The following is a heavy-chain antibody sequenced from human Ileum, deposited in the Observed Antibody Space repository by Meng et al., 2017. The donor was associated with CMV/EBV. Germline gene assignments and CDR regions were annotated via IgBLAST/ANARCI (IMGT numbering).Heavy chain of an antibody. CDR1: GITFSDAG. D-gene: IGHD3-10*01. J-gene: IGHJ4*02. CDR2: IYSDGSNK. Sequence: QGQGVEAGGGVVHPGGSLRLSCAWSGITFSDAGMRWVRQAPGKGLEWVAFIYSDGSNKYYADSVKGRFTISRDNSGNTVYLQMNSLRPEDTAVYYCAKDKGKMYFDYWGQGALVTVSS. V-gene: IGHV3-30*02. CDR3: AKDKGKMYFDY.